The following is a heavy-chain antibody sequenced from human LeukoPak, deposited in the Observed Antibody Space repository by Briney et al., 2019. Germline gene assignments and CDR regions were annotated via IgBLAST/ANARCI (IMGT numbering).Heavy chain of an antibody. J-gene: IGHJ5*02. CDR1: GGSISSGDYY. V-gene: IGHV4-30-4*08. D-gene: IGHD2-2*02. CDR3: ARRPDCSRTSCYSFWFDP. CDR2: IYYSGGT. Sequence: SETLSLTCTVSGGSISSGDYYWSWIRQPPGKGLEWIGYIYYSGGTYYNPSLKSRVTISVDTSKNQFSLKLSSVTAADTVVYYCARRPDCSRTSCYSFWFDPWGQGTLVTVSS.